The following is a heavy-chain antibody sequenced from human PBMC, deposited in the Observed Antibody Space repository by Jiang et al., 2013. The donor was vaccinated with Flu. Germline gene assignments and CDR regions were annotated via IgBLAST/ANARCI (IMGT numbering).Heavy chain of an antibody. V-gene: IGHV3-13*01. Sequence: VQLLESGGGLVQPGGSLRLSCAASGFTMRNYDIHWVRQPTGKGLEWVSGSGTTGDTYYRGSVKGRFTISRENAKNSLYLQMNSLRAGDTAVYYCARVPKYTSSWGGAFDIWGQGTMVTVSS. J-gene: IGHJ3*02. D-gene: IGHD6-13*01. CDR1: GFTMRNYD. CDR3: ARVPKYTSSWGGAFDI. CDR2: SGTTGDT.